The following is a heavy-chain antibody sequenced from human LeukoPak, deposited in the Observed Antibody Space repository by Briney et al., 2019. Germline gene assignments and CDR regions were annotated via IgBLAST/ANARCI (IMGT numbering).Heavy chain of an antibody. CDR3: ARGDYYDSSGYEAAQSE. D-gene: IGHD3-22*01. CDR1: GYTFTSYY. Sequence: GASVKVSCKASGYTFTSYYMHWVRQAPGQGLEWMGGIIPIFGTANYAQKFQGRVTITTDESTSTAYMELSSLRSEDTAVYYCARGDYYDSSGYEAAQSEWGQGTMVTVSS. J-gene: IGHJ3*01. V-gene: IGHV1-69*05. CDR2: IIPIFGTA.